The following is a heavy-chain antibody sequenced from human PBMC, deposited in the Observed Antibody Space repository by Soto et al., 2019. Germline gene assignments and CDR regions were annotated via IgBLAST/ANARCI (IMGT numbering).Heavy chain of an antibody. Sequence: GGSLRLSCAASGFTFSSYAMNWVRQAPGKGLEWVSTISFSGVNRHYADSVKGRFTISRDNSKNTLYLQMNSLRAEDTAIYYCAKVGSGSYSAHYWGQGTLVTVSS. CDR2: ISFSGVNR. CDR3: AKVGSGSYSAHY. D-gene: IGHD3-10*01. V-gene: IGHV3-23*01. CDR1: GFTFSSYA. J-gene: IGHJ4*02.